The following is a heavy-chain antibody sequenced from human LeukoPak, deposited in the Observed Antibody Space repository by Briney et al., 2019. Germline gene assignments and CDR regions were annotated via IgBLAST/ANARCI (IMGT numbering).Heavy chain of an antibody. CDR2: IYYSGST. CDR3: ARASVGMVRGAGADNWFDP. CDR1: GGSISSYY. V-gene: IGHV4-59*01. J-gene: IGHJ5*02. Sequence: PSETLSLTCTVSGGSISSYYWSWIRQPPGKGLEWIGYIYYSGSTNYNPSLKSRVTISVDTSKNQFSLKLRSVTTADTAVYYCARASVGMVRGAGADNWFDPWGQGTLVTVSS. D-gene: IGHD3-10*01.